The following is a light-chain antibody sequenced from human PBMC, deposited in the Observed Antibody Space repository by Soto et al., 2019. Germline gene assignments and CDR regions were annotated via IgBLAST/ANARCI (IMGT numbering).Light chain of an antibody. J-gene: IGKJ2*01. CDR3: LLYFSPDRYT. Sequence: IVLTQTPGTLSLSPGERATLSCRASQSVTSSHLAWYQQKPGQAPRLLIYGASTRATGIPDRFSGSGSDTDFSLTIRRIDPEDFAMYYCLLYFSPDRYTFGPGTKAQIK. V-gene: IGKV3-20*01. CDR2: GAS. CDR1: QSVTSSH.